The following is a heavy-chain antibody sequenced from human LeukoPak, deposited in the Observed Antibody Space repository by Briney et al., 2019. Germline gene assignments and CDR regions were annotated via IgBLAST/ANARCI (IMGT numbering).Heavy chain of an antibody. CDR3: ARSAMVRGADKGAFDI. CDR2: IYYSVST. V-gene: IGHV4-31*03. Sequence: SQTLSLTCTVSGGSISSGCYYWSWNRQHPGKGLGWIGYIYYSVSTYYNPSLKSRVTISVDTSKNQFSLKLSSVTAADTAVYYCARSAMVRGADKGAFDIWGQGTMVTVSS. D-gene: IGHD3-10*01. J-gene: IGHJ3*02. CDR1: GGSISSGCYY.